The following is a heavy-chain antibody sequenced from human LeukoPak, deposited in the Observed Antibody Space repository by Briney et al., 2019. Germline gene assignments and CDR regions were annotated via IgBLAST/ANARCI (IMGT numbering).Heavy chain of an antibody. CDR3: ARDRSSTSPMQLYL. CDR2: IKQDGSEK. V-gene: IGHV3-7*03. J-gene: IGHJ5*02. Sequence: PGGSLRLSCAASGFTFSSYWMSWVRQAPGKGLEWVANIKQDGSEKYYVDSVKGRFTISRDNAKNSLYLQMNSLRAEDTAVYYCARDRSSTSPMQLYLWGQGTLVTVSS. CDR1: GFTFSSYW. D-gene: IGHD2-2*01.